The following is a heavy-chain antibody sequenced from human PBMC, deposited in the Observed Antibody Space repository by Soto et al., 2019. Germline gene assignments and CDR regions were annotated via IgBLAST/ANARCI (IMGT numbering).Heavy chain of an antibody. J-gene: IGHJ5*02. CDR2: VHSGGNT. V-gene: IGHV3-66*01. CDR3: ARAPYSSSWYTFDP. Sequence: GGCLRLSCAASGFTGNSNYMSWVRQAPGNGLEWVSVVHSGGNTYYADSVKGRFTISRDISKNTLYLQMNSLRAEDTAVYYCARAPYSSSWYTFDPWGQGTLVTVSS. CDR1: GFTGNSNY. D-gene: IGHD6-13*01.